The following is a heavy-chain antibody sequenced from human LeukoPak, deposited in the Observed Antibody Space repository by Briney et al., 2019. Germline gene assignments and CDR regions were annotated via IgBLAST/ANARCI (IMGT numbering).Heavy chain of an antibody. Sequence: GGSLRLSCAVSGVNFDAYAMHWVRQVPGKGLEWVSGISWDSGSRGYADSVSGRFAISRDNSKNTLYLQMNSLRAEDTAVYYCAKLVLWGQGTLVTVSS. V-gene: IGHV3-9*01. J-gene: IGHJ4*02. CDR1: GVNFDAYA. CDR3: AKLVL. CDR2: ISWDSGSR. D-gene: IGHD2-8*02.